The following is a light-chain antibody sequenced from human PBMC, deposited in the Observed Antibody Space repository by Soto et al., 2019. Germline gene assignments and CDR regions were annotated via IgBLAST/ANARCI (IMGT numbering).Light chain of an antibody. V-gene: IGKV1-39*01. CDR3: QQYNSYWT. CDR1: QSISSY. J-gene: IGKJ1*01. Sequence: DIEVTQSPSSLAASVGDRVTITCRASQSISSYLNWYQQKPGKAPKLLIYAASSLQSGVPSRLSGSGSGTEFTLTISSLQPDDFATYYCQQYNSYWTFGQGTKVDIK. CDR2: AAS.